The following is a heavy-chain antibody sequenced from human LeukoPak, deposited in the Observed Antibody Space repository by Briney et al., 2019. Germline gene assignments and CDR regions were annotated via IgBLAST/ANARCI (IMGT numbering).Heavy chain of an antibody. CDR1: GYTLTSYD. D-gene: IGHD2-15*01. V-gene: IGHV1-8*01. CDR3: ARAKYCSGGSCYWSLANWFDP. J-gene: IGHJ5*02. CDR2: MNPNSGNT. Sequence: ASVKVSCKASGYTLTSYDINWVRQATGQGLEWMGWMNPNSGNTGYAQKFQGRVTMTRNTSISTAYMELSSLRSEDTAVYYCARAKYCSGGSCYWSLANWFDPWGQGTLVTVSS.